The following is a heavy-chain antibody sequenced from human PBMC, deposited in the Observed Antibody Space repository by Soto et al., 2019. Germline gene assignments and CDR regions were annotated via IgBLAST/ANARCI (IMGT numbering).Heavy chain of an antibody. Sequence: EVQLVESGGGLVQPGGSLRLSCVLSEFTFSTYWMSWVRQAPGKGLEWVANIERDGGEKNYLESVRGRFTISRDNAKKSLYLEMNSLRAEDTAVYYCAGGSGWESESWGQGTLVTVSS. D-gene: IGHD6-19*01. CDR2: IERDGGEK. CDR3: AGGSGWESES. V-gene: IGHV3-7*05. CDR1: EFTFSTYW. J-gene: IGHJ4*02.